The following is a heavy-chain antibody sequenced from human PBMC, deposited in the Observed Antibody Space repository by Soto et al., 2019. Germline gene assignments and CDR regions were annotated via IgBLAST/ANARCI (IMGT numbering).Heavy chain of an antibody. D-gene: IGHD2-21*01. CDR3: ARDPAYYYHYMGV. V-gene: IGHV3-7*01. CDR2: IKQDGSEK. CDR1: GFTFSSYW. J-gene: IGHJ6*03. Sequence: PGGSLRLSWAASGFTFSSYWMSWVRQAPGKGLEWVASIKQDGSEKHYVDSVKGRFTVSRDNAQNSLYLQMSSLRADDTAVYYCARDPAYYYHYMGVWGKGTTVTVSS.